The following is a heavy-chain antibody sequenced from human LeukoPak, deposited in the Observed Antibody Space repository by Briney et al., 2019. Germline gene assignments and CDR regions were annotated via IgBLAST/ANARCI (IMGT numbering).Heavy chain of an antibody. D-gene: IGHD6-6*01. Sequence: ASVKVSCKGYGYTFINHDIDWVRQAAGQGLEWMGWMNSNSGNTGYAQKFQGRVTFTRDTSISTAYMELYSLTSDDTAVYYCARGMYSSSSQVDYWGQGTLVTVSS. J-gene: IGHJ4*02. V-gene: IGHV1-8*03. CDR3: ARGMYSSSSQVDY. CDR2: MNSNSGNT. CDR1: GYTFINHD.